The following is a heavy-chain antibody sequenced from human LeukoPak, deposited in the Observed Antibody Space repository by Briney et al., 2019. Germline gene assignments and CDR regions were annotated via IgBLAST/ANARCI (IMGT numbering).Heavy chain of an antibody. CDR3: ATDGGWFGESQGFDY. Sequence: ASVKVSCKVSGYTLTELSMHWVRQAPGKGLEWMGGFDPEDGETIYAQKFQGRVTMTEDTSTDTAYMELSSLRSEDTAVYYCATDGGWFGESQGFDYWGQGTLVTVSS. V-gene: IGHV1-24*01. D-gene: IGHD3-10*01. CDR2: FDPEDGET. J-gene: IGHJ4*02. CDR1: GYTLTELS.